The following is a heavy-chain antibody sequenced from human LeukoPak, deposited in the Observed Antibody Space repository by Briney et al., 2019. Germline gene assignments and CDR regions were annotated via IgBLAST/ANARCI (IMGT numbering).Heavy chain of an antibody. CDR1: GFTFTNYV. J-gene: IGHJ4*02. V-gene: IGHV3-30*02. Sequence: PGRSLRLSCAASGFTFTNYVMHWVRQAPGKGLEWVAFIRYDGSNKYYADSVKGRFTISRDNSKNTLYLQMNSLRAEDTAVYYCAKDEGRYSYGIGFDYWGQGTLVTVSS. CDR2: IRYDGSNK. CDR3: AKDEGRYSYGIGFDY. D-gene: IGHD5-18*01.